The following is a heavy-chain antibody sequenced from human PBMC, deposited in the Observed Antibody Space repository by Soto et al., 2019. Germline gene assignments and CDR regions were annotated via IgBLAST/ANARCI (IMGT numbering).Heavy chain of an antibody. D-gene: IGHD2-15*01. CDR3: ARTLGGRQLFDY. CDR2: MFHSGIT. CDR1: GDSVITNRW. Sequence: ASETLSLTRTVSGDSVITNRWWGWVRQSPGKGLEWIADMFHSGITNYNPSLKSRVIISVDTSKNQFSLKLTSVTAADTAVYYCARTLGGRQLFDYWGQGTLVTVSS. V-gene: IGHV4-4*02. J-gene: IGHJ4*02.